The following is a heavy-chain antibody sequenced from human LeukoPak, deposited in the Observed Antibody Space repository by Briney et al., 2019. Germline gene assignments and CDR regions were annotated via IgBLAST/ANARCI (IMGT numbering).Heavy chain of an antibody. J-gene: IGHJ4*02. V-gene: IGHV3-30*04. CDR1: XTFXXYA. CDR2: ISYDGSNK. CDR3: AIFLSDY. Sequence: XTFXXYAMHWVRQAPGKGLEWVAVISYDGSNKYYADSVKGRFTISRDNSKNTLYLQMNSLRAEDTAVYYCAIFLSDYWGQGTLVTVSS.